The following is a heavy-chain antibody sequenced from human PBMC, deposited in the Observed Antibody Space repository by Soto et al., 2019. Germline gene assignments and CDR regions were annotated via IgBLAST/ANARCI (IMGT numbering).Heavy chain of an antibody. CDR3: ALRDSSSWYEGGDSYYYYGMDV. D-gene: IGHD6-13*01. CDR2: IIPIFGTA. J-gene: IGHJ6*02. V-gene: IGHV1-69*01. Sequence: GLEWMGGIIPIFGTANYAQKFQGRVTITADESTSTAYMELSSLRSEDTAVYYCALRDSSSWYEGGDSYYYYGMDVWGQGTTVTVSS.